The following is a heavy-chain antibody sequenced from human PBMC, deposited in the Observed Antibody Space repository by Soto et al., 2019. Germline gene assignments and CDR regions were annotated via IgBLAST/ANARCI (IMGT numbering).Heavy chain of an antibody. D-gene: IGHD5-12*01. Sequence: SVKVSCKASGGTFSSYTISWVRQAPGQGLEWMGRIIPIHGIANYAQKYQGRVTKTEDKSKNTDQLEMSTERSEDTAVYYCARSLDIVATGNMDYWGQGTLVTVSS. CDR2: IIPIHGIA. V-gene: IGHV1-69*02. J-gene: IGHJ4*02. CDR1: GGTFSSYT. CDR3: ARSLDIVATGNMDY.